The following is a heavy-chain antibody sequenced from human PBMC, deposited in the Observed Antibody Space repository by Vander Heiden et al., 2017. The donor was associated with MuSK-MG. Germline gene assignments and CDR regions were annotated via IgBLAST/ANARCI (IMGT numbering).Heavy chain of an antibody. CDR3: ASGVDYDMLTGQDAGPNWFDS. D-gene: IGHD3-9*01. CDR1: GGSISSSSYY. V-gene: IGHV4-39*01. Sequence: QLQLQESVPGLVKPSETLSLTCTVSGGSISSSSYYWGGIRQHQGKGLERCGSIDERGTTSYKPSLTRRGTIAVDTSKKQFSGKRRGLPVGEPAVYKCASGVDYDMLTGQDAGPNWFDSCGQGSMV. J-gene: IGHJ5*01. CDR2: IDERGTT.